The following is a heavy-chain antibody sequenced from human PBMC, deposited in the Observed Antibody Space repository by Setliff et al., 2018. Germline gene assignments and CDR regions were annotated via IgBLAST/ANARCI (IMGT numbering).Heavy chain of an antibody. J-gene: IGHJ4*02. CDR1: GLTFSSYE. CDR2: ISDSGSTK. CDR3: APKGRGELRAVF. V-gene: IGHV3-48*03. Sequence: GGSLRLSCGVFGLTFSSYEMIWVRQAPGKGLEWVSYISDSGSTKYYADSVKGRFTISRDNAKNSLFLQMNSLRTGDTAVYYCAPKGRGELRAVFWGQGTLVTVSS. D-gene: IGHD1-7*01.